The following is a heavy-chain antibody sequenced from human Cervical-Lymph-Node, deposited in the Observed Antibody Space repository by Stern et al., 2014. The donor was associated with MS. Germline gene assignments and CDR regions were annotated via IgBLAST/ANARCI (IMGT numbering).Heavy chain of an antibody. CDR1: GGTFSAYA. V-gene: IGHV1-69*01. CDR2: ITPLCGET. J-gene: IGHJ6*02. Sequence: VQLVQSGAEVKKPGSSVKVSCEASGGTFSAYALTWVRQAPGQGLEWMGEITPLCGETEYAQKFQGRVTITADEWTNTVYMELSSLRTEDAAVYFWASRRVAAAGYGLDVWGQGTTVTVSS. CDR3: ASRRVAAAGYGLDV. D-gene: IGHD6-13*01.